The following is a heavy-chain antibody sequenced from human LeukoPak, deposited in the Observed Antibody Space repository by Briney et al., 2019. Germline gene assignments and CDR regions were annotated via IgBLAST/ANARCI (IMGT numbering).Heavy chain of an antibody. V-gene: IGHV1-2*02. CDR3: ARERILLWFGESNDAFDI. Sequence: ASVRVSCKASGYTFTVYYMHWVRQAPGQGLEWMGWINPNSGGTNYAQKFQGRVTITRDTSISTAYMELSRLRSDDTAVYYCARERILLWFGESNDAFDIWGQGTMVTVSS. J-gene: IGHJ3*02. D-gene: IGHD3-10*01. CDR1: GYTFTVYY. CDR2: INPNSGGT.